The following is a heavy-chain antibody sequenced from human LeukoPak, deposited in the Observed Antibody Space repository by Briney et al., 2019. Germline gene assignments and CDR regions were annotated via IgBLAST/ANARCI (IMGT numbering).Heavy chain of an antibody. V-gene: IGHV3-9*01. D-gene: IGHD3-22*01. CDR3: AKDSFYYYDSSGPFDI. CDR1: GFTFDDYA. J-gene: IGHJ3*02. CDR2: ISWNSGSI. Sequence: GGSLRLSCAASGFTFDDYAMHWVRQAPGKGLEWVSGISWNSGSIGYADSVKGRFTISRDNAKNSLYLQMNSLRAEDTALYYCAKDSFYYYDSSGPFDIWGQGTMVTVSS.